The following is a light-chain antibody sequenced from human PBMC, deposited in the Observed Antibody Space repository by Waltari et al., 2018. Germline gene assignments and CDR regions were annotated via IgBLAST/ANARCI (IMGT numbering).Light chain of an antibody. Sequence: DIQTTQSPSSLSASVGDRVTITCRASQIIDNYLNWYQQKPGKAPNLLIHAASILQSGVPSRFSGSGFGVDFTLTISSLQPEDFATYFCQQSYNAGYTFGQGTRLEIK. CDR1: QIIDNY. J-gene: IGKJ2*01. CDR3: QQSYNAGYT. V-gene: IGKV1-39*01. CDR2: AAS.